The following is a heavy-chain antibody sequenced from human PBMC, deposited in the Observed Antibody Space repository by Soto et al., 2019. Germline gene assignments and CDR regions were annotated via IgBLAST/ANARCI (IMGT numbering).Heavy chain of an antibody. CDR2: IYYSGST. CDR1: GGSISSYD. CDR3: ARLYSGYDYFDY. Sequence: SETLSLTCTVSGGSISSYDWSWIRQPPGKGLEWIGYIYYSGSTNYNPSLKSRVTISVDTSKNQFSLKLSSVTAADTAVYYCARLYSGYDYFDYWGQGTLVTVSS. J-gene: IGHJ4*02. D-gene: IGHD5-12*01. V-gene: IGHV4-59*01.